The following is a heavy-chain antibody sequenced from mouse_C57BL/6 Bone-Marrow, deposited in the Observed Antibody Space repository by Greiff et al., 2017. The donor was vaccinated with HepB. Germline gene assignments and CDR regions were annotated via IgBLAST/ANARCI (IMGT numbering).Heavy chain of an antibody. CDR1: GYTFTDYY. Sequence: QVQLQQSGPELVKPGASVKISCKASGYTFTDYYINWVKQRPGQGLEWIGWIFPGSGSTYYNEKFKGKATLTVDKSSSTAYMLLSSLTSEDSAVYFCARPITTVVATNFDYWGQGTTLTVSS. V-gene: IGHV1-75*01. CDR2: IFPGSGST. CDR3: ARPITTVVATNFDY. D-gene: IGHD1-1*01. J-gene: IGHJ2*01.